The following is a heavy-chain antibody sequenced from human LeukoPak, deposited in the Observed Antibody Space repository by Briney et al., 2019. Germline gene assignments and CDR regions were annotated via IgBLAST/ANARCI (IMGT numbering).Heavy chain of an antibody. Sequence: ASVKVSCKTSGYPFNGHHLHWVRQAPGQGLEWMGWISAYNGNTNYAQKLQGRVTMTTDTSTGTAYMELRSLRSDDTAVYYCARDPDGDLWFGELLRDYWGQGTLVTVSS. J-gene: IGHJ4*02. D-gene: IGHD3-10*01. CDR2: ISAYNGNT. CDR3: ARDPDGDLWFGELLRDY. V-gene: IGHV1-18*01. CDR1: GYPFNGHH.